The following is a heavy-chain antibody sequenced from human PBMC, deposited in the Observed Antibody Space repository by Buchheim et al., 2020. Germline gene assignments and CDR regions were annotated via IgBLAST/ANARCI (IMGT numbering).Heavy chain of an antibody. V-gene: IGHV1-3*01. CDR2: INVGDGNT. J-gene: IGHJ6*02. CDR1: GYTFSNYA. CDR3: ARRPLARDYYGMDV. Sequence: QVQLVQSGAEVKKPGASVMVSCKASGYTFSNYAMHWVRQAPGQRLEWMGWINVGDGNTKYSQRFQGRVTITRDTSATTAYMELSRLRSEGTAVYYCARRPLARDYYGMDVWGQGTT.